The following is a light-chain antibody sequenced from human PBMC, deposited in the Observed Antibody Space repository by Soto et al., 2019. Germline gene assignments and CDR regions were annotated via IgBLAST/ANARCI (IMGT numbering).Light chain of an antibody. J-gene: IGKJ5*01. CDR2: GAS. CDR1: QSVSSN. CDR3: QQYNNWPPT. Sequence: EIVMTQSPATLSVSPGERATLSCRASQSVSSNLAWYQQKPGQAPRLLIYGASTRATGIPARFSGSRSGTEFTLPISSLQSEDFAVYYCQQYNNWPPTFGQGPRLEI. V-gene: IGKV3-15*01.